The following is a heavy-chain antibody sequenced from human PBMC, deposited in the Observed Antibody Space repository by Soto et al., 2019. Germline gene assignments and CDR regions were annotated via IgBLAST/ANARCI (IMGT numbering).Heavy chain of an antibody. V-gene: IGHV5-51*01. CDR1: GYSFTSYW. CDR3: ARLFRIALPWLKGSYFDY. J-gene: IGHJ4*02. Sequence: RGESLKISCKCSGYSFTSYWNGWGRQMPGKGLGWMGIIYPGDSDTRYSPSFQGQVTISADKSISTAYLQWSSLKASDTAMYYCARLFRIALPWLKGSYFDYWGQGTLVTVSS. D-gene: IGHD6-13*01. CDR2: IYPGDSDT.